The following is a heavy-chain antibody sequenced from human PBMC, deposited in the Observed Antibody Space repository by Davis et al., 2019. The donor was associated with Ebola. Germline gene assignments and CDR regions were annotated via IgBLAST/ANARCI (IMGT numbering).Heavy chain of an antibody. CDR1: GFSVSNNY. D-gene: IGHD3-16*01. V-gene: IGHV3-53*04. CDR2: MFGGGDT. J-gene: IGHJ4*02. Sequence: PGGSLSLSCAVSGFSVSNNYMSWVRHLQAKGLEWVAVMFGGGDTYYADSMRRRLTISRHNSKNTVYLQMNNMRNDDTAVYYCARESPDDGFDHWGQGTLVTVSS. CDR3: ARESPDDGFDH.